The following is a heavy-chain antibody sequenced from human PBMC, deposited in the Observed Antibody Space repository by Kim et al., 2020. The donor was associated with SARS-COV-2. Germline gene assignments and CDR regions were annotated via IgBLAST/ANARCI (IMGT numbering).Heavy chain of an antibody. J-gene: IGHJ6*02. D-gene: IGHD6-19*01. V-gene: IGHV4-4*02. CDR1: GGSISSSNW. CDR2: IYHSGST. Sequence: SETLSLTCAVSGGSISSSNWWSWVRQPPGKGLEWIGEIYHSGSTNYNPSLKSRVTISVDKSKNQFSLKLSSVTAADTAVYYCARVKAGWQWLENYYYYYGMDVWGQGTTVTVSS. CDR3: ARVKAGWQWLENYYYYYGMDV.